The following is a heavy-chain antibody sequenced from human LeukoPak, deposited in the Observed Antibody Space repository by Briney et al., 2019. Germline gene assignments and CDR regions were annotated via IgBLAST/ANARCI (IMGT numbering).Heavy chain of an antibody. D-gene: IGHD2-15*01. CDR3: ARGVVAAPQTFDY. J-gene: IGHJ4*02. CDR1: GGSISSSSYY. Sequence: SETLSLTCTVSGGSISSSSYYWGWIRQPPGKGLEWIGSIYYSGSTYYNPSLKSRVTISVDTSKNQFSLKLTSVTAADTAVYYCARGVVAAPQTFDYWGQGNLVTVSP. V-gene: IGHV4-39*07. CDR2: IYYSGST.